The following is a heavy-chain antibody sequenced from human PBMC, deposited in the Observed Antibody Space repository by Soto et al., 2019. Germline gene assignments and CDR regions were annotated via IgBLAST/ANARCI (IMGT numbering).Heavy chain of an antibody. Sequence: QVQLVQSGAEVKKPGASVKVSCKASGYTFTSYGISWVRQAPGQGLEWMGWISAYNGNTNYAQKLQGRVTMTTDTXTXXAYMELRSLRSDDTAVYYCARSCSGGSCYYYGMDVWGQGTTVTVSS. CDR1: GYTFTSYG. V-gene: IGHV1-18*01. CDR2: ISAYNGNT. CDR3: ARSCSGGSCYYYGMDV. J-gene: IGHJ6*02. D-gene: IGHD2-15*01.